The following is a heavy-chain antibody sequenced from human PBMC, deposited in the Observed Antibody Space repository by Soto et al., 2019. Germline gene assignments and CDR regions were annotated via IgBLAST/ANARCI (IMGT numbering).Heavy chain of an antibody. D-gene: IGHD3-16*02. CDR3: ARLYGLDAFDF. V-gene: IGHV4-59*12. Sequence: QVQLQESGPGLVKPSETLSLTCTVSGGSISSYYWSWIRQPPGKGLEWIGYIFYSGSTNYNPSLKSRVTISVDTSKIKFSLKLSSVTAADTAVYYCARLYGLDAFDFWGQGTMVTVSS. J-gene: IGHJ3*01. CDR1: GGSISSYY. CDR2: IFYSGST.